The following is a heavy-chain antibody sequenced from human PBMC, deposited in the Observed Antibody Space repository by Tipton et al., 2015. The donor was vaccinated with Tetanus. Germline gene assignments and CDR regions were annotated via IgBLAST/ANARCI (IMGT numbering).Heavy chain of an antibody. Sequence: TLSLTCTVSGASIRSGGYYWTWIRQHPERGLEWLGYIYYTGNTYYNPSLKSRVTISVDTSKNQFSLKLTSVTAADTAVYYCARRDTLNYYYVGYFHDWGQGTLVTVSS. CDR2: IYYTGNT. J-gene: IGHJ1*01. CDR3: ARRDTLNYYYVGYFHD. V-gene: IGHV4-31*03. CDR1: GASIRSGGYY. D-gene: IGHD3-22*01.